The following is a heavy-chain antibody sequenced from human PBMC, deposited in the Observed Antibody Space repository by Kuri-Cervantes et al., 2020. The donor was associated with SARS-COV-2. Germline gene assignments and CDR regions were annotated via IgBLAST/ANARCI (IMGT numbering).Heavy chain of an antibody. CDR2: ISSSGSTI. V-gene: IGHV3-11*04. CDR1: GFTFSDYY. D-gene: IGHD6-13*01. Sequence: GESLKISCAASGFTFSDYYMSWIRQAPGKGLEWVSYISSSGSTIYYADSVKGRFTISRDNAKNSLYLQMNSLRAEDTAVYYCARDPYSSSWYRYYYGMDVWGQGTTVTVSS. CDR3: ARDPYSSSWYRYYYGMDV. J-gene: IGHJ6*02.